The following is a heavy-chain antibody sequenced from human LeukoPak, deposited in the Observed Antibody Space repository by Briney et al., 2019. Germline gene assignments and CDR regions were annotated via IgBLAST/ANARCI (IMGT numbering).Heavy chain of an antibody. V-gene: IGHV4-39*01. Sequence: SGTLSLTCTVSGGSISSSSYYWGWIRQPPGKGLEWIGSIYYSGSTYYNPSLRSRVTISVDTSKNQFSLKLSSVTAADTAVCYCARTNYDILRYYYYYYMDVWGKGTTVTISS. CDR1: GGSISSSSYY. CDR3: ARTNYDILRYYYYYYMDV. J-gene: IGHJ6*03. CDR2: IYYSGST. D-gene: IGHD3-9*01.